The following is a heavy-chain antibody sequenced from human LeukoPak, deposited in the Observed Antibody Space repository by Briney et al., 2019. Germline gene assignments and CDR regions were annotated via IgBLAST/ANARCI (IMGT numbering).Heavy chain of an antibody. CDR3: AKGPLVTLDI. CDR1: GFSFSNYG. CDR2: ITGNGGTT. V-gene: IGHV3-23*01. J-gene: IGHJ3*02. D-gene: IGHD2-8*02. Sequence: PGGTQRLSCAASGFSFSNYGMNWVRQAPGKGLEWVSGITGNGGTTYYADSVKGRFTISRDNSKNTLYLHMNSLRAEDTAVYYCAKGPLVTLDIWGQGTMVTVSS.